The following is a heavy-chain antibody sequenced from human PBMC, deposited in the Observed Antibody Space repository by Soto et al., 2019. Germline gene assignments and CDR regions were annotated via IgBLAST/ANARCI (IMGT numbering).Heavy chain of an antibody. D-gene: IGHD3-9*01. CDR2: ISAYNGNT. CDR3: ARSYYDILTGYSIPFDY. V-gene: IGHV1-18*01. Sequence: ASVKVSCKASGYTFTSYGISWVRQAPGQGLEWMGWISAYNGNTNYAQKLQGRVTMTTETSTSTAYMELRSLRSDDTAVYYCARSYYDILTGYSIPFDYWGQGTLVTVSS. CDR1: GYTFTSYG. J-gene: IGHJ4*02.